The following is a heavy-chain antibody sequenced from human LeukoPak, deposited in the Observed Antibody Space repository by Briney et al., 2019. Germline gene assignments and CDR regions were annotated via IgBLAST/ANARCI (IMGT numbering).Heavy chain of an antibody. CDR1: GLTFSSYA. J-gene: IGHJ5*02. CDR2: ISGSGATT. CDR3: AKPSDSGWYDD. V-gene: IGHV3-23*01. D-gene: IGHD6-19*01. Sequence: GGSLRLSCAAFGLTFSSYAMSWVRQAPGKGLEWVSAISGSGATTHYADSVRGRFTISRDNTKDTLHLQMNSLRAEDTAVYWCAKPSDSGWYDDWGQGTLVTVSS.